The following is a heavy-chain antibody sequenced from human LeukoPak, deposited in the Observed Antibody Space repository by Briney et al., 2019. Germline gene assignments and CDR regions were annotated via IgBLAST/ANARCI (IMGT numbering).Heavy chain of an antibody. CDR3: ARDSGGPSGWSAFDY. CDR1: GFTFSSYG. CDR2: ISYDGSDS. Sequence: GRSLRLSCAASGFTFSSYGMHWVRQAPGKGLEWVAVISYDGSDSYYGDSVKGRFTISRDNSKNTLYLQMNSLRAEDTAVYYCARDSGGPSGWSAFDYWGQGTLVTVSS. J-gene: IGHJ4*02. D-gene: IGHD6-19*01. V-gene: IGHV3-30*03.